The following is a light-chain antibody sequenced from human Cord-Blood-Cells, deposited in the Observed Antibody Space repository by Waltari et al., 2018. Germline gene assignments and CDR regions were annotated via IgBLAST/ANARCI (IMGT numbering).Light chain of an antibody. CDR2: DVS. V-gene: IGLV2-14*01. J-gene: IGLJ2*01. Sequence: QSALTQPASVSGAPGQSITISCTGTSSDVGGYNYGSWYQQHPGKAPKLMIYDVSNRPAGVSNLFSCSKSGNTAALTISGLQAEDEADYYCSSYTSSSSVVFGGGTKLTVL. CDR1: SSDVGGYNY. CDR3: SSYTSSSSVV.